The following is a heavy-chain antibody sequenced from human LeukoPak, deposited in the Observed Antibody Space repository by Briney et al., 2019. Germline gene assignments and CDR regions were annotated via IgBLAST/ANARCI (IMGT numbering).Heavy chain of an antibody. V-gene: IGHV1-18*01. CDR3: ARAIYREGGSDY. J-gene: IGHJ4*02. CDR1: GYTFTSYT. Sequence: ASVKVSCKASGYTFTSYTISWVRQAPGQGLEWMGWISAYNGNTNYVQKLQGRVTMTTDTSTSTAYMELRSLRSDDTAVYYWARAIYREGGSDYWGQGTVVTVSS. CDR2: ISAYNGNT. D-gene: IGHD5-12*01.